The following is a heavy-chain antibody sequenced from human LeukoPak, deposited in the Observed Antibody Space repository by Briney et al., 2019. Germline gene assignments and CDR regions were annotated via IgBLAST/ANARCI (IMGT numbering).Heavy chain of an antibody. CDR2: IYSGGST. CDR1: GFTVSSNY. D-gene: IGHD3-22*01. Sequence: PGGSLRLSCAASGFTVSSNYMSWVRQAPGKGLEWVSVIYSGGSTYYADSVKGRFTISRDNSKNTLYLQMNSLRAEDTAVYYRATRTGPSPYYYDSSGYGSPGAFDIWGQGTMVTVSS. V-gene: IGHV3-53*01. J-gene: IGHJ3*02. CDR3: ATRTGPSPYYYDSSGYGSPGAFDI.